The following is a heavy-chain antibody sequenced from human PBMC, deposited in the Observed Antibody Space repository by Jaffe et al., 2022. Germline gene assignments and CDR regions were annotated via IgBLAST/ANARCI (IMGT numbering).Heavy chain of an antibody. J-gene: IGHJ4*02. Sequence: EVQLVESGGGLVQPGGSLRLSCAASAFTFRTYWMHWVRQAPGQGLIWVSRINGDGSSTGYADSVRGRFTISRDNAKNTLFLQMNSLRAEDTAVYFCTRSASSFAKPFDNWGQGTLVTVSS. V-gene: IGHV3-74*01. CDR2: INGDGSST. D-gene: IGHD5-18*01. CDR3: TRSASSFAKPFDN. CDR1: AFTFRTYW.